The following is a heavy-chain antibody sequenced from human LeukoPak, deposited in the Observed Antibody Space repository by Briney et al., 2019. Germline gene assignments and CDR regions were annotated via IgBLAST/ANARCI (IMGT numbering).Heavy chain of an antibody. D-gene: IGHD1-26*01. CDR2: IDNNGIT. CDR3: ARGGGGAKAFYFDY. J-gene: IGHJ4*02. V-gene: IGHV4-34*01. CDR1: DESFSGNF. Sequence: PSETLSLTCAVSDESFSGNFWTWIRQSPGKGLEWIGEIDNNGITNYNPSLKGRVTMSVDTTRKRFSLRLTSESAADTGVYYCARGGGGAKAFYFDYWGQGSLVTVSS.